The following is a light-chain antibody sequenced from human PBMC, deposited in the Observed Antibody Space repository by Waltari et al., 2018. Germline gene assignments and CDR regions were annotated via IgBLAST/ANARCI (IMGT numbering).Light chain of an antibody. CDR1: SSTIGAGYA. CDR2: ADN. V-gene: IGLV1-40*01. CDR3: QSYDSSLSGVL. Sequence: QSVLTQPPSASEAPGQRVTIPCTGSSSTIGAGYAVPWYQHLPGTAPKLLIFADNNRPSGVPDRFSGSKSGTSASLAITGLQAEDEADYYCQSYDSSLSGVLFGGGTKLTVL. J-gene: IGLJ2*01.